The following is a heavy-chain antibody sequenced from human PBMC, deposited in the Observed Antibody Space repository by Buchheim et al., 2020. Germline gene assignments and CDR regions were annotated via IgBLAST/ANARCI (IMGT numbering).Heavy chain of an antibody. CDR1: GGSFSGYY. V-gene: IGHV4-34*01. D-gene: IGHD3-22*01. CDR3: ARENWIVVPRKGLRPNSIDY. Sequence: QVQLQQWGAGLLKPSETLSLTCAVYGGSFSGYYWSWIRQPPGKGLEWIGEINHSGSTNYNPSLKSRVTISVDTSKNQFSLKLSSVTAADTAVYYCARENWIVVPRKGLRPNSIDYWGQGTL. CDR2: INHSGST. J-gene: IGHJ4*02.